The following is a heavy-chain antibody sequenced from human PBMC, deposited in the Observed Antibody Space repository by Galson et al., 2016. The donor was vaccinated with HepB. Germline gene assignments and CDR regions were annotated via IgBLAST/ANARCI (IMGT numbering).Heavy chain of an antibody. Sequence: SLRLSCAGSGFSLSSHWMHWVRQGPGKGLEWVSRIKSDGDRTNYADPVKGRFTISRDNAKNTLYLQMNSLRVEDTAVYYCARGDASFWSATYFDYWGQGTLVTASS. V-gene: IGHV3-74*01. J-gene: IGHJ4*02. D-gene: IGHD3-16*01. CDR2: IKSDGDRT. CDR3: ARGDASFWSATYFDY. CDR1: GFSLSSHW.